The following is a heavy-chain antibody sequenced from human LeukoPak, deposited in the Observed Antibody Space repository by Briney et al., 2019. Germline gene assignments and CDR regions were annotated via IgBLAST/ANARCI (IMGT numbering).Heavy chain of an antibody. D-gene: IGHD2-8*02. Sequence: GGSLRLSCAASGFTFSDYYMSWIRQAPGKGLEWVSSIFPSGGEIHYADSVRGRFTISRDNSKSTLSLQMNSLRAEDTAIYYCATYRQVLLPFESWGQGTLVTVSS. J-gene: IGHJ4*02. CDR2: IFPSGGEI. CDR1: GFTFSDYY. CDR3: ATYRQVLLPFES. V-gene: IGHV3-11*01.